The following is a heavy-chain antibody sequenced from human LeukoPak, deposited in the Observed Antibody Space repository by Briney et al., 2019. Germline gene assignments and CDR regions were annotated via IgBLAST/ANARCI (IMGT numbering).Heavy chain of an antibody. J-gene: IGHJ6*03. Sequence: SETLSLTCTVSGGSISSDYWSWIRQPPGKGLEWIGYIYYSGSTNYNPSLKSRVTISVDTSKNQFSLKLSSVTAADTAVYYCVSLRYSYGYNTPSYYYYYMDVWGKGTTVTVSS. CDR1: GGSISSDY. CDR3: VSLRYSYGYNTPSYYYYYMDV. CDR2: IYYSGST. D-gene: IGHD5-18*01. V-gene: IGHV4-59*08.